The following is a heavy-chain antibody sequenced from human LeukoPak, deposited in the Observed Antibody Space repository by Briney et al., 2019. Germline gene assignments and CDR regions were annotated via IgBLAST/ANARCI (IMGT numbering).Heavy chain of an antibody. Sequence: PETLSLTCTVSGGSISSSSYYWGWIRQPPGQGLEWIGSIYYTGSTYYNSSLRSRVTISVDTSKNQFSLKLSSVTAADTAVYYCASDGYSYGFVDYWGQGTLVT. CDR3: ASDGYSYGFVDY. V-gene: IGHV4-39*01. J-gene: IGHJ4*02. CDR1: GGSISSSSYY. D-gene: IGHD5-18*01. CDR2: IYYTGST.